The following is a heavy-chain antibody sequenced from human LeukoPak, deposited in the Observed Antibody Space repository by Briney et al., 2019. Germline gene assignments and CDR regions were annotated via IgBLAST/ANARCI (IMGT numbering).Heavy chain of an antibody. J-gene: IGHJ4*02. CDR1: GYTFSNFD. Sequence: GASVKVSCKASGYTFSNFDITWVRQAAGQGPEWMGWMNPELGSTGYAQKFQGRVTMTRDNSKSTAYMELISLSLEDSAIYYCTRAIRHQLLSDYWGQGTLVTVSS. CDR3: TRAIRHQLLSDY. D-gene: IGHD5-12*01. CDR2: MNPELGST. V-gene: IGHV1-8*01.